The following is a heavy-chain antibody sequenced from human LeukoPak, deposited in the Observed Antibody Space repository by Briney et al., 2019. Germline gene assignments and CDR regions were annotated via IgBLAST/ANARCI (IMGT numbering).Heavy chain of an antibody. CDR3: ARGGSYYYLSGRDFDY. CDR1: GCTFSDYY. D-gene: IGHD3-10*01. Sequence: GGSLRLSCAASGCTFSDYYMSWIRQAPGKGLEWVSYISSSGSTIYYADSVNRRSTISRDNTKKSLYMQMNSLSADATAVYYCARGGSYYYLSGRDFDYWGQGTLVTVSS. CDR2: ISSSGSTI. J-gene: IGHJ4*02. V-gene: IGHV3-11*01.